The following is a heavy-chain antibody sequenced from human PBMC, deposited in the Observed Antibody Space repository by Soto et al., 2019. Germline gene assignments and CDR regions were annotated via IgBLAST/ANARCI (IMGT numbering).Heavy chain of an antibody. Sequence: GASVKVSCKASGGTFSSYAISWVRQAPGQGLEWMGGIIPIFGTANYAQKFQGRVTITADESTSTAYMELRSLRSEDTAVYYCAYDYYDSSGYSTSRFHFDYWGQGTLVTVSS. CDR3: AYDYYDSSGYSTSRFHFDY. J-gene: IGHJ4*02. V-gene: IGHV1-69*13. CDR1: GGTFSSYA. D-gene: IGHD3-22*01. CDR2: IIPIFGTA.